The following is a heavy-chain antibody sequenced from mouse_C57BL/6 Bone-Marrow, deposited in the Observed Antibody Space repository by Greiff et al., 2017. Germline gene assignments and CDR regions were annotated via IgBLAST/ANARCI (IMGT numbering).Heavy chain of an antibody. CDR3: ARGGGYSFLFAY. CDR1: GYTFTSYW. Sequence: VQLQQPGAELVMPGASVKLSCKASGYTFTSYWMHWVKQRPGQGLEWIGEIDPSDSYTNYNQKFKGKSTLTVDKSSSTAYMQLSSLTSEDSAVYYCARGGGYSFLFAYWGQGTLVTVSA. D-gene: IGHD2-3*01. J-gene: IGHJ3*01. V-gene: IGHV1-69*01. CDR2: IDPSDSYT.